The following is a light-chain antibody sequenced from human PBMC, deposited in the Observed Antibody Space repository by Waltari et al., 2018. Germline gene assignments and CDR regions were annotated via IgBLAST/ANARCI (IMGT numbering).Light chain of an antibody. Sequence: DIQLTQSPSFLSASVGGRVTITCRASQGISSFLDWYQQKPGKAPKLLIYGASTLQSGVSGRFSGGGSGTEFTLTIISLQPEDFATYYCQQTNSYQLTFGGGTKVEI. CDR1: QGISSF. CDR3: QQTNSYQLT. J-gene: IGKJ4*01. CDR2: GAS. V-gene: IGKV1-9*01.